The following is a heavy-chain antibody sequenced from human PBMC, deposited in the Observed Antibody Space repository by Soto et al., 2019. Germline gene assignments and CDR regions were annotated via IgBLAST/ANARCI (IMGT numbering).Heavy chain of an antibody. V-gene: IGHV5-10-1*01. J-gene: IGHJ5*02. Sequence: GESLKISCKGSGYSFTSYWISWVRQMPGKGLEWMGRIDPSDSYTNYSPSFQGHVTISADKSISTAYLQWSSLKASDTAMYYCAGHSSSSVDWFDPWGQGTLVTVSS. CDR3: AGHSSSSVDWFDP. CDR1: GYSFTSYW. CDR2: IDPSDSYT. D-gene: IGHD6-6*01.